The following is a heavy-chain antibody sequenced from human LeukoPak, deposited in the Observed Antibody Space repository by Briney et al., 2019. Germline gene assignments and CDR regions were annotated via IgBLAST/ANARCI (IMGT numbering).Heavy chain of an antibody. Sequence: PGGSLRLSCAASGFTVSSNYMSWVRQAPGKGLEWVSVIYSGGSTYCADSVKGRFTISRDNSKNTLYLQMNSLRAEDTAVYYCARDRTGYYYVLYYWGQGTLVTVSS. CDR3: ARDRTGYYYVLYY. V-gene: IGHV3-66*01. CDR2: IYSGGST. CDR1: GFTVSSNY. D-gene: IGHD3-22*01. J-gene: IGHJ4*02.